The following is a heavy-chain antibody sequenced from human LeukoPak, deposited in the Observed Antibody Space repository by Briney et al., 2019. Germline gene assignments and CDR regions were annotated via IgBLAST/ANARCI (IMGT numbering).Heavy chain of an antibody. D-gene: IGHD4-17*01. J-gene: IGHJ6*02. CDR3: ARDSDGDYVYYGMDV. Sequence: PGGSPRLSCAASGFTVSSNYMSWVRQAPGKGLEWVSVIYSGGSTYYADSVKGRFTISRDNSKNTLYLQMNSLRAEDTAVYYCARDSDGDYVYYGMDVWGQGTTVTVSS. V-gene: IGHV3-53*01. CDR2: IYSGGST. CDR1: GFTVSSNY.